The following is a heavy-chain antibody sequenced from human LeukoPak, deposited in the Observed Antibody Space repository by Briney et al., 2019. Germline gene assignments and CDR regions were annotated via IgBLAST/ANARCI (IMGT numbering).Heavy chain of an antibody. CDR1: GFTFSSYA. CDR2: ISGSGGST. Sequence: GGSLRLSCAASGFTFSSYAMSWVRQAPGKGLEWVSAISGSGGSTYYADSVKGRFTISRDNSKNTLYLQMNSLRAEDTAVYDCAKDVIAGYSSGWYGMDVWGQGTTVTVSS. V-gene: IGHV3-23*01. CDR3: AKDVIAGYSSGWYGMDV. J-gene: IGHJ6*02. D-gene: IGHD6-19*01.